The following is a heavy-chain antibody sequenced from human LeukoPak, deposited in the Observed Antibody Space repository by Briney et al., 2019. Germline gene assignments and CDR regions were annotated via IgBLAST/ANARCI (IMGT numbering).Heavy chain of an antibody. CDR3: ARSDEFYDFWSGYLFDY. D-gene: IGHD3-3*01. Sequence: GGSLRLSCAASGFTFSSYSMNWVRQAPGKGLEWVSYISSSGSTIYYADSVKGRFTISRDNAKNSLYLQMNSLRAEDTAVYYCARSDEFYDFWSGYLFDYWGQGTLVTVSS. CDR1: GFTFSSYS. CDR2: ISSSGSTI. V-gene: IGHV3-48*04. J-gene: IGHJ4*02.